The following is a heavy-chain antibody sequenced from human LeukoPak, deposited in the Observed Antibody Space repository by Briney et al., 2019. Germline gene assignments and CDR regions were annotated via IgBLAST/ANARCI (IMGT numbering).Heavy chain of an antibody. V-gene: IGHV4-34*01. CDR2: INHSGST. Sequence: PSETLSLTCTVSGGSISSYYWSWIRLPPGKGLEWIGEINHSGSTNYNPSLKSRVTISVDTSKNQFSLKLSSVTAADTAVYYCARARLMYCSSTSCYKRGWFDPWGQGTLVTVSS. CDR1: GGSISSYY. J-gene: IGHJ5*02. D-gene: IGHD2-2*02. CDR3: ARARLMYCSSTSCYKRGWFDP.